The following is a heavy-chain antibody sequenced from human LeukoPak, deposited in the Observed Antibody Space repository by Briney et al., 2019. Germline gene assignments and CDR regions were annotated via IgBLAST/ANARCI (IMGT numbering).Heavy chain of an antibody. CDR1: GYTFTGHY. D-gene: IGHD6-13*01. CDR2: INPNSGGT. CDR3: ARDPPYSSSWTDLDY. V-gene: IGHV1-2*02. Sequence: ASVKVSCKASGYTFTGHYMHWVRQAPGQGLEWMGWINPNSGGTNYAQKFQGRVTMTRDTSISTAYMELSRLRSDDTAVYYCARDPPYSSSWTDLDYWGQGTLVTVSS. J-gene: IGHJ4*02.